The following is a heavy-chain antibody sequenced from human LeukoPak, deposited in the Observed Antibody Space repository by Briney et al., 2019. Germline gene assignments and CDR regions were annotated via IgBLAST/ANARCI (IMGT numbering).Heavy chain of an antibody. J-gene: IGHJ4*02. Sequence: ASVTVSCKASGYTFTAYYIHWVRQAPGQGREWMGWINPNSGGTNYAQKIQGRVTMTRDTSINTAYMELSRLRSDDTAVYYCARGERDGDLDSWGQGTLVTVSS. CDR2: INPNSGGT. CDR3: ARGERDGDLDS. V-gene: IGHV1-2*02. D-gene: IGHD4-17*01. CDR1: GYTFTAYY.